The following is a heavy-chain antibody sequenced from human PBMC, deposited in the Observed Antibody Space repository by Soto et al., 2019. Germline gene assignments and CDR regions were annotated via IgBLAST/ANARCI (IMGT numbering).Heavy chain of an antibody. V-gene: IGHV3-15*01. CDR3: AKDAPTSKWDTGNFDH. CDR1: GFPFNNAW. J-gene: IGHJ4*02. D-gene: IGHD1-26*01. Sequence: GGSLRLSCAGSGFPFNNAWMTWVRQAPGQGLEWIGRITSRTYGATTDYAAPVKGRFSISRDDSKNMVFLQMSSLKTEDTAVYYCAKDAPTSKWDTGNFDHWGQGTLVPVYS. CDR2: ITSRTYGATT.